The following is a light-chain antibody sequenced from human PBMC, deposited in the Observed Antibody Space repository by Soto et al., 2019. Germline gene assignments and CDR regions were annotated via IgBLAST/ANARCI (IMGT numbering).Light chain of an antibody. V-gene: IGKV4-1*01. CDR1: RSVLYSSNNKNY. CDR2: WAS. J-gene: IGKJ1*01. Sequence: DIVMTQSPDSLAVSLGERATINYKSSRSVLYSSNNKNYLAWYQQKPGQPPKLLIYWASTRESGVPDRFSGSRSGTDFTLTISSLQAEDVAVYYCQQYYSTPPTFGQGTKVEIK. CDR3: QQYYSTPPT.